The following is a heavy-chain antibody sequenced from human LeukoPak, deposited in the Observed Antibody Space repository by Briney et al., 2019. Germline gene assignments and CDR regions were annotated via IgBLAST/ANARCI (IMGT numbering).Heavy chain of an antibody. CDR3: VRSKWELGY. CDR2: ISASGAGT. D-gene: IGHD1-26*01. J-gene: IGHJ4*02. CDR1: GFTFSNYA. V-gene: IGHV3-23*01. Sequence: GGSLRLSCAASGFTFSNYAMSWVRQAPGKGLEWVSAISASGAGTNYADSVKGRFTISRDNSKNTLYLQMSSLRAEDTAVYYCVRSKWELGYWGQGTLVTVSS.